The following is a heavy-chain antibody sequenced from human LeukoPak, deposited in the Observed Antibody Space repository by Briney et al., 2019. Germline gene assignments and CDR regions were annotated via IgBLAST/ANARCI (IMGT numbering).Heavy chain of an antibody. CDR2: ISDDGNNE. CDR1: GFTFNSHG. Sequence: PGGSLRLSCAASGFTFNSHGMHWVRQAPGKGLEWVAVISDDGNNEKYADSVKGRFTVSRDSSRNTLYLQMNSLRGEDTAVYYCAKGCAGGGSCYILDNWGQGTLVTVSA. V-gene: IGHV3-30*18. CDR3: AKGCAGGGSCYILDN. D-gene: IGHD2-15*01. J-gene: IGHJ4*02.